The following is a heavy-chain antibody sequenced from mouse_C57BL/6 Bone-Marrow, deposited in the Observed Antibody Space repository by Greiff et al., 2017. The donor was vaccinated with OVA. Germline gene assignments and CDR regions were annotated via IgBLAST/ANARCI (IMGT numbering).Heavy chain of an antibody. J-gene: IGHJ4*01. D-gene: IGHD2-3*01. CDR3: ARGGYYDYAMDY. CDR1: GFTFSDYY. CDR2: INYDGSST. V-gene: IGHV5-16*01. Sequence: EVKVVESEGGLVQPGRSMKLSCTASGFTFSDYYMAWVRQVPEKGLEWVANINYDGSSTYYLDSLKSRFIISRDNAKNILYLQMSSLKSEDTATYYCARGGYYDYAMDYWGQGTSVTVSS.